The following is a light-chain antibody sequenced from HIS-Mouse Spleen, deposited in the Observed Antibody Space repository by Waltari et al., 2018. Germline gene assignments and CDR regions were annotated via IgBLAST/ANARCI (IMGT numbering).Light chain of an antibody. CDR2: DVS. CDR1: SRYVGGSNY. Sequence: QSALTQPRSVSGSPGQSVTISCTGTSRYVGGSNYVSWYQQHPGKAPKLMIYDVSKRPSGVPDRFSGSKSGNTASLTISGLQAEDEADYYCCSYAGSYSWVFGGGTKLTVL. V-gene: IGLV2-11*01. CDR3: CSYAGSYSWV. J-gene: IGLJ3*02.